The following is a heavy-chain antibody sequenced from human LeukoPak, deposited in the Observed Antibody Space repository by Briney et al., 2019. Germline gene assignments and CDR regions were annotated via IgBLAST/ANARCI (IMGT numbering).Heavy chain of an antibody. CDR3: ARNYYDFWSGPYDY. Sequence: SLKVSSKASGGTFSSYAISWVRQAPGQGLEWMGGIIPIFGTANYAQKFQGRVTITADESTSTAYMEPSSLRSEDTAVYYCARNYYDFWSGPYDYWGQGTLVTVSS. J-gene: IGHJ4*02. V-gene: IGHV1-69*13. CDR1: GGTFSSYA. D-gene: IGHD3-3*01. CDR2: IIPIFGTA.